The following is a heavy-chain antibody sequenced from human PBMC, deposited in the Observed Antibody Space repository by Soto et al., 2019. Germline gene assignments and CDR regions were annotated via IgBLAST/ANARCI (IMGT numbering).Heavy chain of an antibody. CDR3: ASSRSLVGTAMVTLFR. Sequence: QVQLVQSGAEVKKPGASVKVSCKASGYTFTSYGISWVRQAPGQGLEWMGWISAYNGNTNYAQKLQGRVTMTTDTSTSTAYMELRSLRSDDTAVYYCASSRSLVGTAMVTLFRWGQGTLVTVSS. CDR2: ISAYNGNT. V-gene: IGHV1-18*01. D-gene: IGHD5-18*01. CDR1: GYTFTSYG. J-gene: IGHJ4*02.